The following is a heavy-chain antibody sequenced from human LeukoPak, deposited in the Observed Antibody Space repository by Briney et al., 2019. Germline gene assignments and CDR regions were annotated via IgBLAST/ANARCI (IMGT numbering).Heavy chain of an antibody. J-gene: IGHJ5*02. D-gene: IGHD6-13*01. CDR2: IYNSGST. V-gene: IGHV4-59*08. CDR3: AASGYSSSWYIGWFDP. Sequence: SETLSLTCSVSGGSISSYYWSWIRQPPGKGLEWIGYIYNSGSTNYNPSLKSRVTISVDTSKNQFSLKLSSVTAADTAVYYCAASGYSSSWYIGWFDPWGQGTLVTVSS. CDR1: GGSISSYY.